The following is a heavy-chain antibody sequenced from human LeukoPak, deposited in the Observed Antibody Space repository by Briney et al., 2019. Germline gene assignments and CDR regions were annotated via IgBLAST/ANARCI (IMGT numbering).Heavy chain of an antibody. CDR3: AKERVGRANYYGSGSSPQDYYYYGMDV. Sequence: GRSLRLSCAASGFTFSSYGMHWVRQAPGKGLEWVAVISYDGSNKYNADSVKGRFTISRDNSKNTLYLQMNSLRAEDTAVYYCAKERVGRANYYGSGSSPQDYYYYGMDVWGQGTTVTVSS. J-gene: IGHJ6*02. D-gene: IGHD3-10*01. CDR1: GFTFSSYG. V-gene: IGHV3-30*18. CDR2: ISYDGSNK.